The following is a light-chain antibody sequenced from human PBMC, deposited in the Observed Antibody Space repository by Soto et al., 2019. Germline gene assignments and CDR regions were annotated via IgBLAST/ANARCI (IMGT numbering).Light chain of an antibody. Sequence: DVVMTQSPLSLPVTLGQPASISCKSSQSLVHSDGNTYFSWFQQRPGQSPRRLIYKVSNRDSGVPDRFSGSGSGTDFTLKISRVEAEDIGVYYCMQGTHWPWTPDQGTKVEIK. CDR2: KVS. CDR3: MQGTHWPWT. CDR1: QSLVHSDGNTY. J-gene: IGKJ1*01. V-gene: IGKV2-30*02.